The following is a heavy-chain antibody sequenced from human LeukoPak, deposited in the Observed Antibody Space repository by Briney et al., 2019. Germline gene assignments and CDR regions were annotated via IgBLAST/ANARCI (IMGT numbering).Heavy chain of an antibody. CDR2: IIPIFGTA. Sequence: GASVKVSCKASGGTFSSYAIRWVRQAPGQGLEWMGGIIPIFGTANYAQKFQGRVTITTDESTSTAYMELSSLRSEDTAVYYCARGGIPDGYYYYYYMDVRGKGTTVTVSS. CDR1: GGTFSSYA. J-gene: IGHJ6*03. D-gene: IGHD1-14*01. CDR3: ARGGIPDGYYYYYYMDV. V-gene: IGHV1-69*05.